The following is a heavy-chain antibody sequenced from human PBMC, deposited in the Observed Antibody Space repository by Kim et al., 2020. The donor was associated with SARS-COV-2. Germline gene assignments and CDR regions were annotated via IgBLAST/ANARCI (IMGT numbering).Heavy chain of an antibody. CDR1: GFTFSSYA. J-gene: IGHJ4*02. CDR3: AKNDYYYGSGSLTVLDY. D-gene: IGHD3-10*01. CDR2: ISGSGGST. V-gene: IGHV3-23*01. Sequence: GGSLRLSCAASGFTFSSYAMSWVRQAPGKGLEWVSAISGSGGSTYYADSVKGRFTISRDNSKNTLYLQMNSLRAEDTAVYYCAKNDYYYGSGSLTVLDYWGQGTLVTVSS.